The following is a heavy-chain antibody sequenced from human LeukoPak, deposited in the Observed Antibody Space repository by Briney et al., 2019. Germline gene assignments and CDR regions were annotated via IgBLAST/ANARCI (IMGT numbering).Heavy chain of an antibody. CDR2: IKSKTDGGTT. CDR1: GFTFSNAW. J-gene: IGHJ4*02. D-gene: IGHD3-3*01. V-gene: IGHV3-15*01. Sequence: GGSLRLSCAASGFTFSNAWMSWVRQAPGKGLEWVGRIKSKTDGGTTDYAAPVKGRFTISRDDSKNTLYLQMNSLKTEDTAVYYCTTDLIRFLETYDYWGQGTLVTVSS. CDR3: TTDLIRFLETYDY.